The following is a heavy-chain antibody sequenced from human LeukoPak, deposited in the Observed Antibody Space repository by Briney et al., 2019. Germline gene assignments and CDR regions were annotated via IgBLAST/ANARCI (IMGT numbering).Heavy chain of an antibody. V-gene: IGHV3-48*01. D-gene: IGHD3-22*01. J-gene: IGHJ1*01. Sequence: GGSLRLSCAASGFIFSNYGMNWVRQAPGKGLEWVSCISSSSSTIYYADSVKGRFTISRDNAKNSLYLQMNSLRAEDTAVYYCTQGINYDSSAYWQQNWGQGTLVTVSS. CDR2: ISSSSSTI. CDR3: TQGINYDSSAYWQQN. CDR1: GFIFSNYG.